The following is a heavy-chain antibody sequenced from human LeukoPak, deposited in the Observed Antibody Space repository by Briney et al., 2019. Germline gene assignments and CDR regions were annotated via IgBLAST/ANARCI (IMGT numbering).Heavy chain of an antibody. V-gene: IGHV1-18*01. D-gene: IGHD1-26*01. CDR1: GYTFTSYG. CDR2: ISAYNGNT. Sequence: ASVKVSCKASGYTFTSYGISWVRQAPGQGLEWMGWISAYNGNTNYAQKLQGRVTMTRDTSTSTVYMELSSLRSEDTAVYYCARGEDSVSYHLDYMDVWGKGTTVTISS. CDR3: ARGEDSVSYHLDYMDV. J-gene: IGHJ6*03.